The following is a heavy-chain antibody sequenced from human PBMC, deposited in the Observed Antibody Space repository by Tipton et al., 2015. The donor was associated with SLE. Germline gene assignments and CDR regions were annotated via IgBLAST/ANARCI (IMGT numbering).Heavy chain of an antibody. V-gene: IGHV5-51*01. CDR1: GYSFTTYW. D-gene: IGHD2-21*02. CDR3: ARRAYCGGDCPREFDY. Sequence: QLVQSGAEVKKPGESLKISCKGSGYSFTTYWIGWVRQMPGKGLEWLGIIYPGDSDTRYSPSFQGQVTISADKSISTAYPQWRSLKASDTAMYYCARRAYCGGDCPREFDYWGQRTLVTVSS. J-gene: IGHJ4*02. CDR2: IYPGDSDT.